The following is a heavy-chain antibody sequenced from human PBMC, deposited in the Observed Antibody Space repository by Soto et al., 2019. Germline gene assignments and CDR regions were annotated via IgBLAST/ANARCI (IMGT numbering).Heavy chain of an antibody. V-gene: IGHV3-33*01. CDR3: ARDGDVNTGFGKDY. D-gene: IGHD3-16*01. Sequence: PRLSCAASGFTFSSYGMHLVRPAPGKGLEWVAFIWHDGGNKFYAESVKGRFTISRDNSKNTLYLQMTSLSAEDTAMYYCARDGDVNTGFGKDYWGQGTLVTVSS. J-gene: IGHJ4*02. CDR2: IWHDGGNK. CDR1: GFTFSSYG.